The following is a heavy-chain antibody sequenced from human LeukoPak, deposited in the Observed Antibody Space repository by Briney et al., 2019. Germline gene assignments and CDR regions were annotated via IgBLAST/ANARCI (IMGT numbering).Heavy chain of an antibody. D-gene: IGHD1-26*01. Sequence: SETLSLTCTVSGDSIRSYYWSWIRQPPGKCLEWIGYIYYTGSTNYSPSLKSRVTMSVDTSKNQFSLRLTSVTAADTAVYYCARVRDSEDYWGQGTQVTVSS. CDR3: ARVRDSEDY. J-gene: IGHJ4*02. CDR1: GDSIRSYY. V-gene: IGHV4-59*01. CDR2: IYYTGST.